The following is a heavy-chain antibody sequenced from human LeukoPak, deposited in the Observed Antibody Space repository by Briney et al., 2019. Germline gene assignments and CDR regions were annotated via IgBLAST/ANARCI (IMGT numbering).Heavy chain of an antibody. J-gene: IGHJ5*02. D-gene: IGHD2-2*01. CDR1: GGTFSSYT. CDR2: IIPILSIA. V-gene: IGHV1-69*04. CDR3: ARDIGRDCSSTSCYFGP. Sequence: SVKVSCKASGGTFSSYTISWVRQAPGQGLEWMGRIIPILSIANYAQRFQGRVTITADKSTSTAYMELSSLRSEDTAVYYCARDIGRDCSSTSCYFGPWGQGTLVTVSS.